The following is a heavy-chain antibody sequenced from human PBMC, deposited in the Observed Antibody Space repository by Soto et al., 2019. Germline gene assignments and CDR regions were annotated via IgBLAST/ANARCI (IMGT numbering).Heavy chain of an antibody. CDR2: ISYDGSNK. CDR3: AKDGDVGPYYDFWSGYYSPNYYYYGMDV. J-gene: IGHJ6*02. Sequence: GGSLRLSCAASGFTFSSYGMHWVRQAPGKGLEWVAVISYDGSNKYYADSVKGRFTISRDNSKNTLYLQMNSLRAEDTAVYYCAKDGDVGPYYDFWSGYYSPNYYYYGMDVWGQGTTVTVSS. CDR1: GFTFSSYG. D-gene: IGHD3-3*01. V-gene: IGHV3-30*18.